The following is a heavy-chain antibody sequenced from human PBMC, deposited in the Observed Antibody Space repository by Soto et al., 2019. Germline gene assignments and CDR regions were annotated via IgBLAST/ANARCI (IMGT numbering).Heavy chain of an antibody. CDR3: TTEDSSWYAN. J-gene: IGHJ4*02. D-gene: IGHD6-13*01. V-gene: IGHV3-15*07. CDR2: IKSKSEGETT. CDR1: GFIFNDAW. Sequence: GGSLRLSCTASGFIFNDAWMNWVRQAPGKGLEWVGRIKSKSEGETTDYAAPVKGRFTVSRDDSKTTLYLQMNSLKAEDTAFYYCTTEDSSWYANWGQGTLVTVSS.